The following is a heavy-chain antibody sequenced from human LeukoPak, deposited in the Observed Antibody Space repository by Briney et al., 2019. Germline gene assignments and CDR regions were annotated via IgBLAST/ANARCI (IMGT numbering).Heavy chain of an antibody. Sequence: GGSLRLSCAASGFTFSSYSMNWVRQAPGKGLEWVSSISSSSSYIYYADSVKGRFTISRDNAKNSLYLQMNSLRAEDTAVYYCAREVVVAATRTFDYWGQGTLVTVSS. CDR3: AREVVVAATRTFDY. J-gene: IGHJ4*02. CDR2: ISSSSSYI. V-gene: IGHV3-21*01. D-gene: IGHD2-15*01. CDR1: GFTFSSYS.